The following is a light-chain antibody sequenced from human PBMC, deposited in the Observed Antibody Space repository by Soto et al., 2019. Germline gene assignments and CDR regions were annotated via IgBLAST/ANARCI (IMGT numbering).Light chain of an antibody. Sequence: IQMTQSPSTLSASVGDRVTITCRASQTISSWLAWYQQKPGKAPKLLIYDASSLESGVPSRFSGSGSGTEFTLTISSLQPDDFAPYYCQQYNNYSTFGQGTKVDIK. J-gene: IGKJ1*01. CDR3: QQYNNYST. CDR1: QTISSW. CDR2: DAS. V-gene: IGKV1-5*01.